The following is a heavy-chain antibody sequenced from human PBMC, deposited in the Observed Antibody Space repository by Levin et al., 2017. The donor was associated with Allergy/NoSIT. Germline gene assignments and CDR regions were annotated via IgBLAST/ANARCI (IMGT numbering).Heavy chain of an antibody. CDR2: IKQDGSEK. J-gene: IGHJ2*01. V-gene: IGHV3-7*01. CDR1: GFTFSSYW. CDR3: ARDRFKSVAARRRGNWYFDR. D-gene: IGHD6-6*01. Sequence: ETLSLTCAASGFTFSSYWMSWVRQAPGKGLEWVANIKQDGSEKYYVDSVKGRFTISRDNAKNSLYLQMNSLRAEDTAVYYCARDRFKSVAARRRGNWYFDRWGRGTLVTVSS.